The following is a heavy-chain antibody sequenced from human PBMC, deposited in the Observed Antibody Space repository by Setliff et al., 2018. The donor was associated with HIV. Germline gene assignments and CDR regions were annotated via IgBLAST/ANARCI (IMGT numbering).Heavy chain of an antibody. CDR1: GFTFDDYG. V-gene: IGHV3-20*04. Sequence: RSGGSLRLSCAASGFTFDDYGMSWVRQAPGKGLEWVSGINWNGGSTGYADSVKGRFTISRDNAKNSLYLQMNSLRAEDTALYYCARSRAGVIAVAGYFQHWGQGTLVTVSS. CDR2: INWNGGST. J-gene: IGHJ1*01. CDR3: ARSRAGVIAVAGYFQH. D-gene: IGHD6-19*01.